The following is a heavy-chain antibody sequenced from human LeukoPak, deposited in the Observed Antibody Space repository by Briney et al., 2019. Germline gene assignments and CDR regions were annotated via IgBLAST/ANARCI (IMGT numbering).Heavy chain of an antibody. V-gene: IGHV4-38-2*01. J-gene: IGHJ4*02. D-gene: IGHD3-22*01. CDR2: LHHSGSP. CDR3: ARVGGDDSTGHYSVDY. CDR1: GYSITSTYW. Sequence: PSETLSLTCAVSGYSITSTYWWGWIRQTPGRGLEWIGSLHHSGSPSYNPSLKSRVTISVDTSKNQFSLRLNSVTAADTAVYYCARVGGDDSTGHYSVDYWGQGTLVTVSS.